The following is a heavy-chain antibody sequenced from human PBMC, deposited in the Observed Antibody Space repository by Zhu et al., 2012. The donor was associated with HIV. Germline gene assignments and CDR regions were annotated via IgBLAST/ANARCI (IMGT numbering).Heavy chain of an antibody. CDR1: GGSLTNYY. V-gene: IGHV4-59*01. D-gene: IGHD6-6*01. CDR3: ARVGAGDCSSGNCFDY. J-gene: IGHJ4*02. Sequence: QVQLQESGPGLVKPSETLSLTCTVSGGSLTNYYWSWIRQPPGKGPEWIGYVSYRGVTNYNPSLQSRVTMSEDTSKNQFSLKLTSVTAADTAVYYCARVGAGDCSSGNCFDYWGQGTLITVSS. CDR2: VSYRGVT.